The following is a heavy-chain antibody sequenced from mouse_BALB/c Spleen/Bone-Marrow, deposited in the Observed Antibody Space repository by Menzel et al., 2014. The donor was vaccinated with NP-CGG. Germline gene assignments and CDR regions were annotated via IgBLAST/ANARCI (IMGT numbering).Heavy chain of an antibody. J-gene: IGHJ4*01. D-gene: IGHD2-4*01. CDR1: GYSITSDYA. CDR3: AKYGDDDGGAMDN. V-gene: IGHV3-2*02. Sequence: EVQRVESGPGLVKPSQSPSLTCTVTGYSITSDYAWNWIRQFPGNKLEWMGYISYSGSTSYNPSLKNRISITRDTSKNQFFLHWYSVTTEDTATYYCAKYGDDDGGAMDNWGQGTSVTASS. CDR2: ISYSGST.